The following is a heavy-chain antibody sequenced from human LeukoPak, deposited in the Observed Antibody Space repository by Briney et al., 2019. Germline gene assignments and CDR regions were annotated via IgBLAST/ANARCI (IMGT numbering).Heavy chain of an antibody. V-gene: IGHV3-48*01. CDR1: GFTFSYYS. CDR2: IRSRDGTV. D-gene: IGHD3-22*01. J-gene: IGHJ4*02. CDR3: ARGSTYYEGSGQVPFDY. Sequence: PGGSLRLSCVASGFTFSYYSMNWARQAPGKGLEWISYIRSRDGTVSYADSVKGRFTISTDTAKSSLYLQMNSLRAEDTAVYYCARGSTYYEGSGQVPFDYWGQGTLVTVSS.